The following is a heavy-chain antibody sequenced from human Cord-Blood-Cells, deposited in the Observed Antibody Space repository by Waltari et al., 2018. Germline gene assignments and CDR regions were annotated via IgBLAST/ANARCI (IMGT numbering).Heavy chain of an antibody. J-gene: IGHJ2*01. V-gene: IGHV4-39*01. D-gene: IGHD4-17*01. Sequence: QLQLQESGPGLVKPLETLSLTCTVSGGSISSSSYYWGWIRQPPGKGLEWIGSIYYSGSTYYNPSLKSRVTISVDTSKNQFSLKLSSVTAADTAVYYCARYGPERYFDLWGRGTLVTVSS. CDR3: ARYGPERYFDL. CDR2: IYYSGST. CDR1: GGSISSSSYY.